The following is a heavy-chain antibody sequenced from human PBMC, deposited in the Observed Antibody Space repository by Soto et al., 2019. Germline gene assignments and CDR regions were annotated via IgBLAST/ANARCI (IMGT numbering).Heavy chain of an antibody. CDR2: IKSDGSST. CDR1: GFTFSSYW. Sequence: GGSLRLSCAGSGFTFSSYWMHWVRQSPVKGLVWVSRIKSDGSSTSYADSVKGRFTISRDNAENTVYLQMNSLRAEDTAVYYCARGIPNVYGTDVWGQGTSVTVSS. D-gene: IGHD5-18*01. CDR3: ARGIPNVYGTDV. J-gene: IGHJ6*02. V-gene: IGHV3-74*01.